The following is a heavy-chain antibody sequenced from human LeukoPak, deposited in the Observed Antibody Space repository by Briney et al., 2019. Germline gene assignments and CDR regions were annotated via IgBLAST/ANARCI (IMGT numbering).Heavy chain of an antibody. V-gene: IGHV3-48*01. Sequence: GGSLRLSCSASGFTFSSYSMNWVRQAPGKGLEWVSYISSSSSTIYYADSVKGRFTISRDNAKNSLYLQMNSLRAEDTAVYYCARDSITIFGVVNYWGQGTLVTVSS. D-gene: IGHD3-3*01. CDR2: ISSSSSTI. J-gene: IGHJ4*02. CDR3: ARDSITIFGVVNY. CDR1: GFTFSSYS.